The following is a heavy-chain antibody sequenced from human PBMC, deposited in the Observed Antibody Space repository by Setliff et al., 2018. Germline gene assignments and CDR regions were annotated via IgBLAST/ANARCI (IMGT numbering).Heavy chain of an antibody. CDR2: IFYGGST. D-gene: IGHD1-20*01. CDR3: ASGLNWLSSTEFDY. Sequence: SETLSLTCTVSGASISSSSYYWAWIRQPPGRGLELIGSIFYGGSTYYNPSLKSRVTISIDASKNQFSLKLDSVTAADTAVYYCASGLNWLSSTEFDYWGQGTLVTSPQ. V-gene: IGHV4-39*07. CDR1: GASISSSSYY. J-gene: IGHJ4*02.